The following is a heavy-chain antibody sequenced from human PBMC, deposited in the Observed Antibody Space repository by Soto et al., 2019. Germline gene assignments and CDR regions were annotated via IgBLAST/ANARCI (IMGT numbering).Heavy chain of an antibody. Sequence: EVQLVESGGGLVQPGGSLRLSCAASGFTFSDFPMNWVRQAPGKGLEWVSFISRRTNTIYYADSVQGRFTISRDDAKTALYLQMDSLRAEDTAVYYCARDRRIAPAADFYFDSWGQGTLVTVSS. CDR2: ISRRTNTI. CDR3: ARDRRIAPAADFYFDS. V-gene: IGHV3-48*01. CDR1: GFTFSDFP. J-gene: IGHJ4*02. D-gene: IGHD6-13*01.